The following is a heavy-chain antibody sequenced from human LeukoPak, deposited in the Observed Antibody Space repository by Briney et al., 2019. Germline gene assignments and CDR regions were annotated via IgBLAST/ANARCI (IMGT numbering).Heavy chain of an antibody. D-gene: IGHD4-17*01. CDR2: SNGDGSSS. V-gene: IGHV3-74*01. Sequence: GGSLRLSCAASGFTFSRYWMHWVRHAPGKGPVWVARSNGDGSSSSYADSVKGRFTISRDSAKNTLYLQMNSLRAEDTAIYYCARDQLGDGDYLFDYWGQGTLVTVSS. CDR1: GFTFSRYW. J-gene: IGHJ4*02. CDR3: ARDQLGDGDYLFDY.